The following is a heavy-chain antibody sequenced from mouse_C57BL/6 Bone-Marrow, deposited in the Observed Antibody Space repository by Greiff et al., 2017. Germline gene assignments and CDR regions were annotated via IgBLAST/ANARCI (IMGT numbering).Heavy chain of an antibody. CDR2: VDPEDGDT. D-gene: IGHD1-1*01. J-gene: IGHJ1*03. CDR1: GFNIKDYY. V-gene: IGHV14-1*01. Sequence: VQLQQSGAELVRPGASVKLSCTASGFNIKDYYMHWVKQRPEQGLERIGRVDPEDGDTEYAPKFPGKATMTADTSSNTAYLQLSSPTSEDTAVYYFTSYYGSSPSWYFDVWGTGTTVTVSS. CDR3: TSYYGSSPSWYFDV.